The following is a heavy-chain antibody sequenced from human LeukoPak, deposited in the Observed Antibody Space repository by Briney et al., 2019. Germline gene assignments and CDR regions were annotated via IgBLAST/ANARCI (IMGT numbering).Heavy chain of an antibody. D-gene: IGHD6-19*01. V-gene: IGHV4-59*02. CDR3: ARGAGWYEY. Sequence: SGTLSLTCTVSGGSVSGYYWSWLRQPPGKGLEWIAYISHSGNTNYNPSLKSRVTISKDTSKNQFSLRLNSVTAADTAVYHCARGAGWYEYWGLGTLVTVSS. CDR2: ISHSGNT. CDR1: GGSVSGYY. J-gene: IGHJ4*02.